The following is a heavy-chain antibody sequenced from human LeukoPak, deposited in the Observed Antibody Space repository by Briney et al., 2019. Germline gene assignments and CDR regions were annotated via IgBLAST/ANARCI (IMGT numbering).Heavy chain of an antibody. J-gene: IGHJ4*02. Sequence: GGSLRLXCAASEFTFSTYAMNWVRRAPGKVLEWVSVISGSSGTTYYADSVKGRFTISRDNSKSTLYLQINSLRAEDTAVYYCAKDYGPMGLFDYWGQGTLVTVSS. CDR3: AKDYGPMGLFDY. CDR2: ISGSSGTT. CDR1: EFTFSTYA. V-gene: IGHV3-23*01. D-gene: IGHD4-17*01.